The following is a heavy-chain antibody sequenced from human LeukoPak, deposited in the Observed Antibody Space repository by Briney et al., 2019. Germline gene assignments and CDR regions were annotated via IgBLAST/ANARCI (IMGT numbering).Heavy chain of an antibody. D-gene: IGHD3-10*01. V-gene: IGHV3-7*01. Sequence: GGSLRLSCAAPGFTFSYYWMSWVRQAPGKGLEWVANIKQDGSETYYVDSVKGRFTISRDNAKNSLYLQMNSLRAEDAALYYCARDKSGTMIRGVITTYYYSMDVWGKGTTVTISS. CDR3: ARDKSGTMIRGVITTYYYSMDV. J-gene: IGHJ6*03. CDR1: GFTFSYYW. CDR2: IKQDGSET.